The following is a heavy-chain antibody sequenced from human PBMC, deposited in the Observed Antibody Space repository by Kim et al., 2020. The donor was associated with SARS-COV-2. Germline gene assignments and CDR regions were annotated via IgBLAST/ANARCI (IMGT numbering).Heavy chain of an antibody. Sequence: SQTLSLTCAIIGDSVSSNSVAWNWIRQSPSRGFEWLGRTYYRSKWYSDYALSVKSRITINADTPKNQFSLQLNSVTPEDTAVYYCASSHNYFGAGTHYFYFGLDVWGQGTTVTVSS. CDR2: TYYRSKWYS. J-gene: IGHJ6*02. D-gene: IGHD3-10*01. V-gene: IGHV6-1*01. CDR1: GDSVSSNSVA. CDR3: ASSHNYFGAGTHYFYFGLDV.